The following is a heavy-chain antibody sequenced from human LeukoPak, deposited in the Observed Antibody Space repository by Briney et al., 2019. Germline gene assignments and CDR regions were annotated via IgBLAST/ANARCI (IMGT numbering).Heavy chain of an antibody. Sequence: GGSLRLSCAASGFTFSSYEMNGVRRAPGRGLEWVSYISSSGSTIYYADSVKGRFTLSRENAMNSLYLQMTSMRAEDTAVYYCASRYCSSTSCALDCWGKGTLVTVSS. J-gene: IGHJ4*02. CDR3: ASRYCSSTSCALDC. V-gene: IGHV3-48*03. D-gene: IGHD2-2*01. CDR2: ISSSGSTI. CDR1: GFTFSSYE.